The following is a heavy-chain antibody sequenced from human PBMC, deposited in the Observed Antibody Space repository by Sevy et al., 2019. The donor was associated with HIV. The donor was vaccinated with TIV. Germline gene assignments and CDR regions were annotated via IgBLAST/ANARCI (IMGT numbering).Heavy chain of an antibody. Sequence: ASVKVSCKASGYTFTSYGISWVRQAPGQGLEWMGWISAYNGNTNYAQKLQGRVTMTTDTSTSTVYMGLRSLRTDDTAVYYCARGGVTMVRGVTLGYWGQGTLVTVSS. J-gene: IGHJ4*02. D-gene: IGHD3-10*01. V-gene: IGHV1-18*01. CDR1: GYTFTSYG. CDR3: ARGGVTMVRGVTLGY. CDR2: ISAYNGNT.